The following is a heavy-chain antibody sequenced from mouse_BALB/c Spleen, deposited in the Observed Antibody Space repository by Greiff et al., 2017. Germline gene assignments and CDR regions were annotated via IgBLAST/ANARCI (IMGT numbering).Heavy chain of an antibody. Sequence: VQLQQSGAELVRPGALVKLSCKASGFNIKDYYMHWVKQRPEQGLEWIGWIDPENGNTIYDPKFQGKASITADTSSNTAYLQLSSLTSEDSAVYYCARSRDYGGYWYFDVWGAGTTVTVSS. J-gene: IGHJ1*01. V-gene: IGHV14-1*02. CDR1: GFNIKDYY. D-gene: IGHD2-4*01. CDR3: ARSRDYGGYWYFDV. CDR2: IDPENGNT.